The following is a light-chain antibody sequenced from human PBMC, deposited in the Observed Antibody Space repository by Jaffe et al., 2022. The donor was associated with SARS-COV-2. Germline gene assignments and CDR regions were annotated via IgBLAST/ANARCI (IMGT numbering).Light chain of an antibody. CDR2: DDS. Sequence: SYVLTQPPSMSVAPGQTARITCGGDNIKTKSVNWYQQRPGQAPVLVVYDDSDRPSGIPERFSGSSYGNTATLTISRVEAGDEADYYCQLWDSSSDVVFGGGSKLTVL. V-gene: IGLV3-21*02. J-gene: IGLJ3*02. CDR1: NIKTKS. CDR3: QLWDSSSDVV.